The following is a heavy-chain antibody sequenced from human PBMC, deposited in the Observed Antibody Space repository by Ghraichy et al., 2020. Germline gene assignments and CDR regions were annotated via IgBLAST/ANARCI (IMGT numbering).Heavy chain of an antibody. Sequence: ASVKVSCKASGYTFTTYAMHWVRQAPGQRLEWMGWINAGNGNTKYSQNFQGRVTITRDTSASTAYMELSSLTYEDTAVYYCARGGLAVRPSDYWGQGTLVTVSS. J-gene: IGHJ4*02. CDR2: INAGNGNT. CDR3: ARGGLAVRPSDY. V-gene: IGHV1-3*01. CDR1: GYTFTTYA. D-gene: IGHD6-6*01.